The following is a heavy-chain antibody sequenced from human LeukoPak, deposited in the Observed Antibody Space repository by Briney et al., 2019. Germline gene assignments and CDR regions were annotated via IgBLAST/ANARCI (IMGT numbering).Heavy chain of an antibody. D-gene: IGHD3-22*01. CDR1: GGTFSSYA. J-gene: IGHJ5*02. CDR2: IIPIFGTA. Sequence: SVKVSCKASGGTFSSYAISWVRQAPGQGLEWVGGIIPIFGTANYAQKFQGRVTITTDESTSTAYMELSSLRSEDTAVYYCARARANYYDSSGYHEIDPWGQGTLVTVSS. V-gene: IGHV1-69*05. CDR3: ARARANYYDSSGYHEIDP.